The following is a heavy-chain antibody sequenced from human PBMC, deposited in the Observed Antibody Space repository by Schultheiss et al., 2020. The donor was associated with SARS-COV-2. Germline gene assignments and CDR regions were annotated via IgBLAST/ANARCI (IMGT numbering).Heavy chain of an antibody. CDR1: GGSFSGYY. V-gene: IGHV4-34*01. D-gene: IGHD1-26*01. Sequence: SQTLSLTCAVYGGSFSGYYWSWIRQPPGKGLEWIGEINHSGSTNYNPSLKSRVTISVDTSKNQFSLKLSSVTAADTAVYYCARDSSGSYSHRWFDPWGQGTLVTVSS. CDR3: ARDSSGSYSHRWFDP. CDR2: INHSGST. J-gene: IGHJ5*02.